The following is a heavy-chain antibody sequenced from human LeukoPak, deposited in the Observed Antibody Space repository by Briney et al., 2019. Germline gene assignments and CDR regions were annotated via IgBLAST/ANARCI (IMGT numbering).Heavy chain of an antibody. J-gene: IGHJ3*02. V-gene: IGHV3-48*01. CDR3: ARSFGELGNAFDI. CDR2: ISGSSTTV. D-gene: IGHD3-10*01. Sequence: GGSLRLSCVASGFTFSSYSMNWVRQAPGKGLEWVSYISGSSTTVDSADSVQGRFIISRDNAKNSLYLQMNSLRAEDTAVYYCARSFGELGNAFDIWGQGTVVTVSS. CDR1: GFTFSSYS.